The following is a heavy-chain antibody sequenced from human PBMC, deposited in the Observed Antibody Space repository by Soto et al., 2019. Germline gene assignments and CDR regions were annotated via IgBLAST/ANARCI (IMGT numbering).Heavy chain of an antibody. V-gene: IGHV4-34*01. CDR1: GGSFSGYY. J-gene: IGHJ6*02. Sequence: WETLSLTCAVYGGSFSGYYWSWIRQPPGKGLEWIGEINHSGRTNYNPSLKSRVTISVDTSKNQFSLKVSSVTAADTAVYFCARGVYCSTTSCYWGMDVWGQGTTVTVSS. CDR2: INHSGRT. CDR3: ARGVYCSTTSCYWGMDV. D-gene: IGHD2-2*01.